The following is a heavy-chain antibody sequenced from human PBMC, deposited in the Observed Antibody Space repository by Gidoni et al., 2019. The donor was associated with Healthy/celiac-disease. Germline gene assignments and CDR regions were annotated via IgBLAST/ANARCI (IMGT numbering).Heavy chain of an antibody. D-gene: IGHD3-22*01. CDR2: IYYSGST. J-gene: IGHJ6*02. CDR3: ARVRGYYLGMDV. CDR1: GGSISSGDYY. V-gene: IGHV4-30-4*01. Sequence: QVQLQESRPGLVKPSQTLSLTCTVSGGSISSGDYYWSWIRQPPGTGLEWIGYIYYSGSTNSNPSLKSRVTISVDTSKNQFSLKLSSGTAADTAVYYCARVRGYYLGMDVWGQGTTVTVSS.